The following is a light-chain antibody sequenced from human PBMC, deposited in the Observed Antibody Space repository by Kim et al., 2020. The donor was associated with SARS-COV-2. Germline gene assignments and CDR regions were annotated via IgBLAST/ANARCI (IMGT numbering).Light chain of an antibody. CDR2: AAS. Sequence: IQLTQSPSSLSASVGDRVTITCRASQGISSYLAWYQQKPGKAPKLLIYAASTLQSGVPSRFSGSGSGTDFTLTISSLQPEDFATCYCQQANSYPFTFGPGTKVDIK. J-gene: IGKJ3*01. CDR1: QGISSY. V-gene: IGKV1-9*01. CDR3: QQANSYPFT.